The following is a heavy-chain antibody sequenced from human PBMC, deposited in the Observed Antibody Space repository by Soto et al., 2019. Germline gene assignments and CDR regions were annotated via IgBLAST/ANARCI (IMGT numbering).Heavy chain of an antibody. J-gene: IGHJ4*02. CDR1: GDTFTFYS. CDR2: INPILSMS. V-gene: IGHV1-69*02. Sequence: SVKIDCKASGDTFTFYSMNGVRQAPGLGLEWMGRINPILSMSNYAQRFQGRVTMTADKSTSTAYMELSSLRSEDMAMYYCASSYGSGYRAFDYWGQGALVTVSS. CDR3: ASSYGSGYRAFDY. D-gene: IGHD3-10*01.